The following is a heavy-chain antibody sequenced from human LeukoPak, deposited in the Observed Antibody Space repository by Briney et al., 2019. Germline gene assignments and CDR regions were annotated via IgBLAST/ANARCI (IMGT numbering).Heavy chain of an antibody. V-gene: IGHV3-21*01. CDR1: GFTFSSYS. Sequence: GGSLRLSCAASGFTFSSYSMNWVRQAPGKGLEWVSSISSSSSYIYYADSVKGRFTISRDNSKNTLYLQMNSLRAEDTAVYYCARAAFRYCSSTSCYWDYYYYYYMDVWGKGTTVTVSS. D-gene: IGHD2-2*01. J-gene: IGHJ6*03. CDR2: ISSSSSYI. CDR3: ARAAFRYCSSTSCYWDYYYYYYMDV.